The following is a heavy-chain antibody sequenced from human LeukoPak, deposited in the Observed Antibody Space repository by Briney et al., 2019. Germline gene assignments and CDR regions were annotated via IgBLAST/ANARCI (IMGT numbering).Heavy chain of an antibody. Sequence: GASVKVSCKASGYTFTSYVISWVRQAPGQGLEWMGWISAYNGNTNYAQKLQGRVTMTTDTSTSTAYMELRSLRSDDTAVYYCARDRNQIGIAAAGEHYYYGMDVWGQGTTVTVSS. D-gene: IGHD6-13*01. V-gene: IGHV1-18*01. CDR2: ISAYNGNT. CDR1: GYTFTSYV. CDR3: ARDRNQIGIAAAGEHYYYGMDV. J-gene: IGHJ6*02.